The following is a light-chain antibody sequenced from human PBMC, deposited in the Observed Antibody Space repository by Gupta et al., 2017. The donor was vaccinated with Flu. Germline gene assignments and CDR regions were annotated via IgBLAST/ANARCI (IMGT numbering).Light chain of an antibody. V-gene: IGLV6-57*03. J-gene: IGLJ2*01. Sequence: FVLPQPHSVSESPGQTVTISCTRSEGNIVSNYVQWFQQRPGSAPTPIIYEDSQRPSGVPDRFTGSIDESSNSASLTISGLRPDDEADYHCQSSDNGYPVFGGGTKLTVL. CDR3: QSSDNGYPV. CDR1: EGNIVSNY. CDR2: EDS.